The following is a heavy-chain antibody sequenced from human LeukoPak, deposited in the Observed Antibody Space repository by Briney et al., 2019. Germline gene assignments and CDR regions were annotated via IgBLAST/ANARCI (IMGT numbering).Heavy chain of an antibody. D-gene: IGHD1-1*01. CDR2: MNEDGSAK. V-gene: IGHV3-7*03. CDR3: ARDKAELERRALAWFDP. J-gene: IGHJ5*02. Sequence: PGGSLRLSCAASGFTFSDYWMTWVRQAPGKGLEWVANMNEDGSAKYYVDSVKGRFTISRDNAKNSLYLQMNSLRAEDTAVYYCARDKAELERRALAWFDPWGQGTLVTVSS. CDR1: GFTFSDYW.